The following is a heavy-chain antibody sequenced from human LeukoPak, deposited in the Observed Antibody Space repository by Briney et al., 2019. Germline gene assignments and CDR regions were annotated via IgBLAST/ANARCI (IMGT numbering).Heavy chain of an antibody. CDR3: AKSGYGDYYLDY. Sequence: PGGSLRLSCAASGFTFSSYGMHWVRQAPGKGLEWVAVIWYGGSNKYYADSVKGRFTISRDNSKNTLYLQMNSLRAEDTAVYYCAKSGYGDYYLDYWGQGTLVTVSS. J-gene: IGHJ4*02. CDR2: IWYGGSNK. CDR1: GFTFSSYG. D-gene: IGHD4-17*01. V-gene: IGHV3-33*06.